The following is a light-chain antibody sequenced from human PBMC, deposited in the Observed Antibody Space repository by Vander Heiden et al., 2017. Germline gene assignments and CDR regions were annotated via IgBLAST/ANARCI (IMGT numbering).Light chain of an antibody. V-gene: IGKV1-9*01. J-gene: IGKJ4*01. Sequence: DIQLTQSPSSLSASVGDRVTITCRASQGISSYLACYQQKPGKAPKLLIYAASTVQSGVPSRFSGSGSGTEFTLTSSSLQPEDCATYYCQQLNSDPLTFGGGTKVEIK. CDR3: QQLNSDPLT. CDR2: AAS. CDR1: QGISSY.